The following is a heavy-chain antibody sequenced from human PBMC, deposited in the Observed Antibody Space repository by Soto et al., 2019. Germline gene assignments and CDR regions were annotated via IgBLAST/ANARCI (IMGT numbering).Heavy chain of an antibody. Sequence: SETLSLTCAVYGGSFSGYYWNWIRQSPGKGLEWIGEINYSGSTKYNPSLKSRVTISLDVSKNQFSLKLSSVTAADTAVYYCTRRELEYVIYVDTFDIWRQRTMVTVSS. J-gene: IGHJ3*02. D-gene: IGHD3-10*01. CDR3: TRRELEYVIYVDTFDI. CDR2: INYSGST. V-gene: IGHV4-34*01. CDR1: GGSFSGYY.